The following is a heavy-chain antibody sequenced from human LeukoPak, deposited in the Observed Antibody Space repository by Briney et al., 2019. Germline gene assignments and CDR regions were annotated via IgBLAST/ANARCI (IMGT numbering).Heavy chain of an antibody. CDR1: GYTFTDYY. J-gene: IGHJ1*01. Sequence: GASVTVSCKASGYTFTDYYMHWVRQAPGQGLEWMGWINPKSGDTKYAQESQGWVTMTRDTSISTAYIELSRSRSDDTAMYYCARGSPVAAAGTAYFHHWGQGTLVTVSS. CDR2: INPKSGDT. CDR3: ARGSPVAAAGTAYFHH. D-gene: IGHD6-13*01. V-gene: IGHV1-2*04.